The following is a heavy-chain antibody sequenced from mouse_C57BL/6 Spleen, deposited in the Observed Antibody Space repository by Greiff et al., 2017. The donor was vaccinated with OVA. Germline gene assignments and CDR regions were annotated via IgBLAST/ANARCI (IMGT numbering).Heavy chain of an antibody. J-gene: IGHJ4*01. V-gene: IGHV5-6*01. CDR2: ISSGGSYT. D-gene: IGHD2-4*01. CDR3: ARHGGYDYDTYYYAMDY. CDR1: GFTFSSYG. Sequence: EVQLVESGGDLVKPGGSLKLSCAASGFTFSSYGMSWVRQTPDKRLEWVATISSGGSYTYYPDSVKGRFTISRDNAKNTLYLQMSSLKSEDTAMYYCARHGGYDYDTYYYAMDYWGQGTSVTVSS.